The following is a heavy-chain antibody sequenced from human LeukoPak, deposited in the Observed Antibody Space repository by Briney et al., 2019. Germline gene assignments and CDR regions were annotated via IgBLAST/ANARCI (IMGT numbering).Heavy chain of an antibody. D-gene: IGHD3-10*01. V-gene: IGHV1-69*04. CDR1: GGTFSTDA. CDR3: TRNYYGSGSSPFDP. J-gene: IGHJ5*02. Sequence: SVQVSCKASGGTFSTDAINWVRQAPGQGLEWVGRIIPILDIPNYAQKFQGRVTISADKSTNTAYLELSSLRSEDTALYYCTRNYYGSGSSPFDPWGQGTLVIVSS. CDR2: IIPILDIP.